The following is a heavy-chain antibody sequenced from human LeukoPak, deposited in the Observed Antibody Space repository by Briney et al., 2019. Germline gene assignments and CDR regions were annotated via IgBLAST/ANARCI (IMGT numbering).Heavy chain of an antibody. J-gene: IGHJ6*02. V-gene: IGHV4-30-4*01. Sequence: SETLSLTCTVSGGSISSGNYYWSWIRQPPGKGLEWIGYIYYSGNTYYNPSLKSRVTISVDTSKNQFSLKLSSVTAADTAVYYCARHPYYFGSGSYFYYGVDVWGQGTTVTVSS. CDR3: ARHPYYFGSGSYFYYGVDV. D-gene: IGHD3-10*01. CDR2: IYYSGNT. CDR1: GGSISSGNYY.